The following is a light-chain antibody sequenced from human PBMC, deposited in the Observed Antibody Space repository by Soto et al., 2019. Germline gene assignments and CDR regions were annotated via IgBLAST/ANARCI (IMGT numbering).Light chain of an antibody. CDR2: GAS. Sequence: EVVMTQSPDTLSVSPGETVTLSCRASQSVRSKLAWYQQKPGQAPRLLFYGASTRATGLPARFSGTGSGTEFTLTINSLQAEDSAVYYCQQYYNWPRTFGQGTRLEIK. CDR1: QSVRSK. V-gene: IGKV3-15*01. J-gene: IGKJ5*01. CDR3: QQYYNWPRT.